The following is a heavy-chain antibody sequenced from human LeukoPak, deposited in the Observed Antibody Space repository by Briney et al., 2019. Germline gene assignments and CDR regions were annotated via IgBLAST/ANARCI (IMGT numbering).Heavy chain of an antibody. CDR1: GASITDYF. V-gene: IGHV4-59*01. J-gene: IGHJ5*02. Sequence: SETLSLTCTVSGASITDYFWTWIRQPPGKGLEWIGYVYYSGTTIFNPSLKSRVTISVDTSKNQFSLNLSSVTAADTAVYYCARSDYYDSSGYFAGGDWFDPWGQGTLVTVSS. CDR3: ARSDYYDSSGYFAGGDWFDP. D-gene: IGHD3-22*01. CDR2: VYYSGTT.